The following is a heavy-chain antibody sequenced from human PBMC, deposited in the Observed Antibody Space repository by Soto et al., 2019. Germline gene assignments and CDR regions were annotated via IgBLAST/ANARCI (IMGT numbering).Heavy chain of an antibody. V-gene: IGHV1-8*01. Sequence: ATVKVSCKASGYTFTSYDINWVRQATGQGLEWMGWMNPNSGNTGYAQKFQGRVTMTRNTSISTAYMELSSLRSEDTAVYYCARGYYSDSSGGMDVWGQGTTLTVSS. CDR3: ARGYYSDSSGGMDV. CDR1: GYTFTSYD. D-gene: IGHD3-22*01. CDR2: MNPNSGNT. J-gene: IGHJ6*02.